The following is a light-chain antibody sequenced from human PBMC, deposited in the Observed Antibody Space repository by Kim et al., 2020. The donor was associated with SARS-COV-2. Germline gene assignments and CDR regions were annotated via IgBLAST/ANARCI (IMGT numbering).Light chain of an antibody. J-gene: IGLJ2*01. CDR1: SEHRFYA. CDR3: QTWGTGIVA. Sequence: QPVLTQSPSASASLGASVKLTCTLNSEHRFYAIAWHQQQSDKGPRYLMKVNRDGSHNKGDGTPDRFSGSTSGAERYLTISRLQSEDEADYYCQTWGTGIVAFGGGTQLTVL. CDR2: VNRDGSH. V-gene: IGLV4-69*01.